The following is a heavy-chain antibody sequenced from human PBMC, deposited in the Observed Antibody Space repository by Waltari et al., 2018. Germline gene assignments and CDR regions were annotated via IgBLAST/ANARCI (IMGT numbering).Heavy chain of an antibody. Sequence: VQLVQSGGGVVQPGGSVTPACLAPGVVSSRSGMHWVRQAPGKGLEWVALISFDASKENFAESVKGRFTISRDDSKNLVSLQMTGLTIEDTAVYYCAKDSEANYFDYWGQGTLVTVSS. J-gene: IGHJ4*02. CDR1: GVVSSRSG. CDR2: ISFDASKE. V-gene: IGHV3-30*18. CDR3: AKDSEANYFDY.